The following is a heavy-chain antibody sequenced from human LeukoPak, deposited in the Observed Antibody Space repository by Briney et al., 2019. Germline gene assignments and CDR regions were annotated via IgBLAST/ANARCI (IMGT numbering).Heavy chain of an antibody. Sequence: GGSLRLLHASSGDSLSSSALCGGRQAPGKGLEWGSAISRSGRSTYYADSVKGRLTISRDNSKNTLYLEMNSLRAEDTAVYYWGKGRWLQQCGFDYWG. J-gene: IGHJ4*01. CDR2: ISRSGRST. CDR1: GDSLSSSA. D-gene: IGHD5-24*01. CDR3: GKGRWLQQCGFDY. V-gene: IGHV3-23*01.